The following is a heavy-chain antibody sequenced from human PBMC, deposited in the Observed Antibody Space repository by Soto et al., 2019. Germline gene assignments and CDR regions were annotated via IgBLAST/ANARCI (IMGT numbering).Heavy chain of an antibody. D-gene: IGHD2-15*01. CDR2: ISAYNGNT. V-gene: IGHV1-18*01. J-gene: IGHJ4*02. CDR3: ARDTLGYCSGGICHY. CDR1: GYTFTSYG. Sequence: GASVKVSCKASGYTFTSYGISWVRQAPGQGLEWMGWISAYNGNTNYAQKLQGRVTMTTDTSTSTAYMELRSLRSDDTAVYYCARDTLGYCSGGICHYWGQGTLVTVSS.